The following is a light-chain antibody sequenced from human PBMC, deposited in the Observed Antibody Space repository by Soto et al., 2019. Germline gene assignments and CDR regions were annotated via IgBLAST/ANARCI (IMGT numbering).Light chain of an antibody. J-gene: IGKJ5*01. CDR3: QQYGSSRT. V-gene: IGKV3-20*01. CDR2: DAS. CDR1: LSVSVY. Sequence: VVLTQSPATLSLSPGERATLSFRTSLSVSVYLDWYQQKPGQAPRLLISDASNRATGIPDRFSGSGSGTDFTLIISRLEPEDFAVYYCQQYGSSRTFGQGTRLEIK.